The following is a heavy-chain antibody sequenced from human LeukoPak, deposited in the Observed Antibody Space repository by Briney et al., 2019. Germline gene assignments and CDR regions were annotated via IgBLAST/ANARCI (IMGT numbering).Heavy chain of an antibody. CDR3: ARDTAFGGGYDPDLFDY. D-gene: IGHD5-12*01. J-gene: IGHJ4*02. CDR1: GFTFSSYG. V-gene: IGHV3-33*08. CDR2: IWYDGSNI. Sequence: GGSLRLSCAASGFTFSSYGMHWVRQAPGKGLEWVAVIWYDGSNIYYADSVKGRFTISRDNSKNTLYLQMNSLRAEDTAVYYCARDTAFGGGYDPDLFDYWGQGTLVTVSS.